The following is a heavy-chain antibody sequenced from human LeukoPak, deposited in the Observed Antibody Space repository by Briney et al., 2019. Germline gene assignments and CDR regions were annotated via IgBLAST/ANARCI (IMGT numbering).Heavy chain of an antibody. CDR1: GFTFSSYE. CDR2: ISSSGSTI. J-gene: IGHJ4*02. V-gene: IGHV3-48*03. Sequence: LPGGSLRLSCAASGFTFSSYEMNWVRQAPGKGLEWVSYISSSGSTIYYADSVKGRFTISRDNAKNSLYLQMNSLRAEDTAVYYCARDSYGSGSEQLDYWGQGTLVTVSS. CDR3: ARDSYGSGSEQLDY. D-gene: IGHD3-10*01.